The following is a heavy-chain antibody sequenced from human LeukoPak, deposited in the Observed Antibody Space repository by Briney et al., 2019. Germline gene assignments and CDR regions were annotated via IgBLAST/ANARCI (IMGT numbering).Heavy chain of an antibody. Sequence: TGGSLRLSCAASGFTLSTYSLNWVRQAPGKGLEWVSSISSSSLYIYYADSVKGRFTISRDNAKNSLFLQMNSLRAEDTAVYYCAREGDGYNSPIDYWGQGTLVTVSS. J-gene: IGHJ4*02. V-gene: IGHV3-21*01. D-gene: IGHD5-24*01. CDR3: AREGDGYNSPIDY. CDR2: ISSSSLYI. CDR1: GFTLSTYS.